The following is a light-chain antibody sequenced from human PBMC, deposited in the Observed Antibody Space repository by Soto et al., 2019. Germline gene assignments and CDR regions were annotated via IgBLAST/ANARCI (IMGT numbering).Light chain of an antibody. CDR2: GAS. CDR3: QQYNKWPV. Sequence: EIVLTQSPATLSVFPGDRATLSCRASQSVSSDLAWYHQKPGQAPRLLIYGASTGATGIPARFSGSGSGTEFTLTINSLQSEDFAVYYCQQYNKWPVFGPGTKVDIK. J-gene: IGKJ3*01. CDR1: QSVSSD. V-gene: IGKV3-15*01.